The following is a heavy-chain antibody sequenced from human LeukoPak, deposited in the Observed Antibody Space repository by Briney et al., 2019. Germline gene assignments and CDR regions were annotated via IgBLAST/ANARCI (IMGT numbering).Heavy chain of an antibody. CDR2: INHSGST. V-gene: IGHV4-34*01. J-gene: IGHJ4*02. CDR3: ARSRIAVAGKGLGH. D-gene: IGHD6-19*01. CDR1: GGSFSGYY. Sequence: PSETLSLTCAVYGGSFSGYYWSWIRQPPGKGPEWIGEINHSGSTNYNPSLKSRVTISVDTSKNQFSLKLSSVTAADTAVYYCARSRIAVAGKGLGHWGQGTLVTVSS.